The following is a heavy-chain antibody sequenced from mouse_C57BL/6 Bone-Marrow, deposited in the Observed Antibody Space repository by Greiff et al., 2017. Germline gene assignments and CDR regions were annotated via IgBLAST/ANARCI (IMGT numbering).Heavy chain of an antibody. CDR1: GFSLTSYA. J-gene: IGHJ2*01. V-gene: IGHV2-9-1*01. CDR3: AIIYGSSPYYFDY. D-gene: IGHD1-1*01. Sequence: VQLQESGPGLVAPSQSLSITCTVSGFSLTSYAISWVRQPPGKGLEWLGVIWTGGGTNYNSALKSRLSISKDNSKSQVFLKMNSLQTDDTARYYCAIIYGSSPYYFDYWGQGTTLTVSS. CDR2: IWTGGGT.